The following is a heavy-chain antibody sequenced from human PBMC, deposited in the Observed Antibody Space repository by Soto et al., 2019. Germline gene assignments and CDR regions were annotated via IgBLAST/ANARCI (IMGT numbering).Heavy chain of an antibody. CDR1: GFTLSSYA. D-gene: IGHD3-22*01. CDR2: ISGSGGST. V-gene: IGHV3-23*01. J-gene: IGHJ6*02. Sequence: EVQLLESGGGLVQPGGSLRLSCAASGFTLSSYAMSWVRQAPGKGLEWVSAISGSGGSTYYADSVKGRFTISRDNSKNTLYLQMNSLRAEDTAVYYCAANRGYNYYYGMDVWGQGTTVTVSS. CDR3: AANRGYNYYYGMDV.